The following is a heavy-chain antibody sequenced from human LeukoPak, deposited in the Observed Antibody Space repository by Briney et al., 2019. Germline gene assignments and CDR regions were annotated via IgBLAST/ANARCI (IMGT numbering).Heavy chain of an antibody. J-gene: IGHJ3*02. CDR2: ISWNSGSI. CDR3: AREDYSSRPYDAFDI. CDR1: GFTFDDYA. D-gene: IGHD6-13*01. V-gene: IGHV3-9*01. Sequence: GGSLRLSCAASGFTFDDYAMHWVRQAPGKGLEWVSGISWNSGSIGYADSVKGRFTISRDNAKNSLYLQMNSLRAEDTAVYYCAREDYSSRPYDAFDIWGQGTMVTVSS.